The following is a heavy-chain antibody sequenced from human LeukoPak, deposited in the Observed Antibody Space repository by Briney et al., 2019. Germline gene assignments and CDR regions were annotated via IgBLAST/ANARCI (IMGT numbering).Heavy chain of an antibody. Sequence: SSETLSLTCTVSGGSISSYYWSWIRQPPGKGLEWIGYVYYSGSTNYNPSLKSRVTISVDTSKNHFSLKLSSVTAADTAVYSCARSIIGTRSKLDYWGQGTLVTVSS. CDR2: VYYSGST. CDR3: ARSIIGTRSKLDY. D-gene: IGHD1/OR15-1a*01. V-gene: IGHV4-59*08. CDR1: GGSISSYY. J-gene: IGHJ4*02.